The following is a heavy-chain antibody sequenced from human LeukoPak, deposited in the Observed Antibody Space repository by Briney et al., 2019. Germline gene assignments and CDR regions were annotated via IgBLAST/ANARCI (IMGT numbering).Heavy chain of an antibody. D-gene: IGHD3-3*01. CDR1: GGSISSYY. CDR3: ARIGSIFGVEYYYYMDV. CDR2: IYTSGST. Sequence: SETLSLNCTVSGGSISSYYWSWIRQPAGKGLEWIGRIYTSGSTNYNPSLKSRVTMSVDTSKNQFSLKLSSVTAADTAVYYCARIGSIFGVEYYYYMDVWGKGTTVTVSS. V-gene: IGHV4-4*07. J-gene: IGHJ6*03.